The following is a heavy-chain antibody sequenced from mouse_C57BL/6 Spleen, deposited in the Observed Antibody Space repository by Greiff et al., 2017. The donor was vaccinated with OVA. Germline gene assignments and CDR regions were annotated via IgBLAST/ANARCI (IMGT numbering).Heavy chain of an antibody. D-gene: IGHD2-4*01. CDR3: ARGGLYYDYDGGYYFDY. J-gene: IGHJ2*01. V-gene: IGHV1-64*01. CDR2: IHPNSGST. Sequence: QVQLQQSGAELVKPGASVKLSCKASGYTFTSYWMHWVKQRPGQGLEWIGMIHPNSGSTNYNEKFKSKATLTVDKSSSTAYMQLSSLTSEDSAVYYCARGGLYYDYDGGYYFDYWGQGTTLTVSS. CDR1: GYTFTSYW.